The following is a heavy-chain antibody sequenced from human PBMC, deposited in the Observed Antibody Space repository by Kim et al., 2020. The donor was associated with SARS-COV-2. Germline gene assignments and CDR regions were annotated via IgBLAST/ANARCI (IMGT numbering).Heavy chain of an antibody. CDR2: INPSGGST. CDR3: ARDSRSRNWFDP. J-gene: IGHJ5*02. CDR1: GYTFTSYY. Sequence: ASVKVSCKASGYTFTSYYMHWVRQAPGQGLEWMGIINPSGGSTSYAQKFQGRVTMTRDTSTSTVYMELSSLRSEDTDVYYCARDSRSRNWFDPWGQGTLVTVSS. D-gene: IGHD6-13*01. V-gene: IGHV1-46*01.